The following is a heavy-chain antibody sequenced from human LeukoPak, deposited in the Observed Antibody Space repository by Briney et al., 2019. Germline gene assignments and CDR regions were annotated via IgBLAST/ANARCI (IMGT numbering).Heavy chain of an antibody. D-gene: IGHD5-18*01. V-gene: IGHV4-59*08. J-gene: IGHJ4*02. CDR2: IYYSGST. CDR3: ARLQLGEEFDY. CDR1: GGSISSYY. Sequence: SETLSLTCTVSGGSISSYYWSWIRQPPGKRLEWIGYIYYSGSTNYNPSLKSRVTISVDTSKNQFSLKLSSVTAADTAVYYCARLQLGEEFDYWGQGTLVTVSS.